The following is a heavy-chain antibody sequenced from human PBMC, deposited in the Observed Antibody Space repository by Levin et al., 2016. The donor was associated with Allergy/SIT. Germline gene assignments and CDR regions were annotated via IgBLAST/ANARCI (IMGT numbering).Heavy chain of an antibody. V-gene: IGHV1-2*02. CDR3: AREVVLAATNLDL. CDR2: INPASGGT. J-gene: IGHJ5*02. D-gene: IGHD2-15*01. Sequence: WVRQAPGQGLEWMGWINPASGGTNYAQKFQGRVTMTRDTSISTVYMELRSLRSDDTALYYCAREVVLAATNLDLWGQGTLVTVSS.